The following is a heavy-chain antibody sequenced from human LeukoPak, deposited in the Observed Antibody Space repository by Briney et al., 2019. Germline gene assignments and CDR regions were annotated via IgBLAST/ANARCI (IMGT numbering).Heavy chain of an antibody. CDR1: GFTFSSYW. V-gene: IGHV3-7*01. CDR3: ARDPVLRFLEWLFQGAHYFDY. D-gene: IGHD3-3*01. CDR2: IKQDGSEK. J-gene: IGHJ4*02. Sequence: GGSLRLSCAASGFTFSSYWMNWVRQAPGKGLEWVANIKQDGSEKYYVDSVKGRFTISRDNAKNSLYLQMNSLRAEDTAVYYCARDPVLRFLEWLFQGAHYFDYWGQGTLVTVSS.